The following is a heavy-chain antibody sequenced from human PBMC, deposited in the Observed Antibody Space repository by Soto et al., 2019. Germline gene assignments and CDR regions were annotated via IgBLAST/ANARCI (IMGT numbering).Heavy chain of an antibody. D-gene: IGHD3-22*01. J-gene: IGHJ4*02. CDR2: INPNSGGT. V-gene: IGHV1-2*02. CDR1: GNTVTGHY. CDR3: AMDSYGSTGYFHSAFEY. Sequence: QVQLVQSGAEVKKPGASLKVSCEATGNTVTGHYMHWLRQAPGQGLEWMGWINPNSGGTNFAQKFQGRVTFTRDTSISTFYMDLSGLTSDDTAVYYCAMDSYGSTGYFHSAFEYWCQGTLVIVSS.